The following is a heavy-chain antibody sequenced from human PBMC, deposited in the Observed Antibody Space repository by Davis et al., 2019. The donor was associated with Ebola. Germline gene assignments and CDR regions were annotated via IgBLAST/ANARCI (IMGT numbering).Heavy chain of an antibody. Sequence: MPSETLSLTCTVPGGSISGYYWSWIRQPPGKGLEWIGEINHSGSTNYNPSLKSRVTISVDTSKNHFSLKLTSVTAADTATYYCARHSPSVTVTVVGNVDNWGQGTLVTVSS. CDR3: ARHSPSVTVTVVGNVDN. CDR2: INHSGST. V-gene: IGHV4-34*01. CDR1: GGSISGYY. J-gene: IGHJ4*02. D-gene: IGHD3-22*01.